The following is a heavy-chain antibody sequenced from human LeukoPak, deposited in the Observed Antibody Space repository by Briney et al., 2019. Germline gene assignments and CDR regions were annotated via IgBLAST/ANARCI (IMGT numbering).Heavy chain of an antibody. CDR3: ARDLICDICGGDY. Sequence: PGGSLRLSCAASGFTFSSYSMNWVRQAPGKGLEWVSSISSSSSYIYYADSVKGRFTISRDNAKNSLYLQMNSLRAEDTAVYYCARDLICDICGGDYWGQGTLVTVSS. J-gene: IGHJ4*02. V-gene: IGHV3-21*01. CDR2: ISSSSSYI. D-gene: IGHD3-9*01. CDR1: GFTFSSYS.